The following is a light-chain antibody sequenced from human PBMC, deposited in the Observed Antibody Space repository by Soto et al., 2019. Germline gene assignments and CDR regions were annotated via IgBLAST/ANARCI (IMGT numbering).Light chain of an antibody. CDR1: QTVSSN. V-gene: IGKV3-11*01. CDR2: DAS. J-gene: IGKJ1*01. CDR3: QQRSNWPTWT. Sequence: ETVMTQSPATLSVSPGERATLSCRASQTVSSNLAWYQQKPGQSPRLLIYDASNRATGIPARFSGSGSGTDFTLTISSLEPEDFAVYYCQQRSNWPTWTFGQGTKVDIK.